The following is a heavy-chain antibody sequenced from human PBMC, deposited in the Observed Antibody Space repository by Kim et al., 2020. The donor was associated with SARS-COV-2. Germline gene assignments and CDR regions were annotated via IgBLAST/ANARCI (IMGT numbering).Heavy chain of an antibody. V-gene: IGHV4-39*07. CDR2: IYYSGST. CDR3: ARGGDGSGGGCYYYGMDV. J-gene: IGHJ6*02. D-gene: IGHD2-15*01. CDR1: GGSISSSSYY. Sequence: SETLSLTCTVSGGSISSSSYYWGWIRQPPGKGLEWIGSIYYSGSTYYNPSLKSRVTISVDTSKNQFSLKLSSVTAADTAVYYCARGGDGSGGGCYYYGMDVWGQGTTVTVSS.